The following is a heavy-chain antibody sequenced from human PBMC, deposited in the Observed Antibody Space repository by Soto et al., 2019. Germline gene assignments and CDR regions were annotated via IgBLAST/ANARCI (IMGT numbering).Heavy chain of an antibody. V-gene: IGHV1-58*01. D-gene: IGHD3-9*01. J-gene: IGHJ5*02. CDR2: IVVGSGNT. CDR1: GFTFTSSA. Sequence: GASVKVSCTASGFTFTSSAVQWVRQARGQRLEWIGWIVVGSGNTNYAQKFQERVTITRDMSTSTAYMELSSLRSEDTAVYYCAADPPEAGYDILTGHKNWFDPWGQGTLVTVSS. CDR3: AADPPEAGYDILTGHKNWFDP.